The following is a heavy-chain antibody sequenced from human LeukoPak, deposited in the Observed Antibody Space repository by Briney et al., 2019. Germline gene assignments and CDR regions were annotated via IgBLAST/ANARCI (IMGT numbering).Heavy chain of an antibody. V-gene: IGHV4-30-4*08. Sequence: SQTLSLXCTVSGGSISSGDYYWSWISQPPGKGQEWIGYIYYSGITYYNPSLKSRVTISVDTSKNQFSLKLSSVTAADTAVYYCARDITGYFDYWGQGTLVTVSS. CDR3: ARDITGYFDY. CDR1: GGSISSGDYY. J-gene: IGHJ4*02. D-gene: IGHD3-3*01. CDR2: IYYSGIT.